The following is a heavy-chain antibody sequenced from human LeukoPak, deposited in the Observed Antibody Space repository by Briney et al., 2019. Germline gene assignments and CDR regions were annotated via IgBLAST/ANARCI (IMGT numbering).Heavy chain of an antibody. Sequence: PGGSLRLSCAASGFTFSDYYMSWIRQAPGKGLEWVSYISSSGSTIYYADSVKGRFTISRDNAKNSLYLQMNSLRAEDTAVYYCAGPTARRFDWLTYFDYWGQGTLVTVSS. CDR2: ISSSGSTI. J-gene: IGHJ4*02. V-gene: IGHV3-11*04. CDR1: GFTFSDYY. D-gene: IGHD3-9*01. CDR3: AGPTARRFDWLTYFDY.